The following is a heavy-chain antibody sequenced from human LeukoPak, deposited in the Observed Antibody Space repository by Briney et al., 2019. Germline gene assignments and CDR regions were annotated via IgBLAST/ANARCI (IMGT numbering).Heavy chain of an antibody. CDR2: MYYSGST. Sequence: SETLSLTCTVSGGSISSYYWSWIRQPPGKGLEWIGYMYYSGSTNYNPSLKSRVTISVDTSKNQFSLKLSSVTAADTAVYYCARRLRGVIGPPGYWGQGTLVTVSS. V-gene: IGHV4-59*12. CDR1: GGSISSYY. J-gene: IGHJ4*02. D-gene: IGHD3-10*01. CDR3: ARRLRGVIGPPGY.